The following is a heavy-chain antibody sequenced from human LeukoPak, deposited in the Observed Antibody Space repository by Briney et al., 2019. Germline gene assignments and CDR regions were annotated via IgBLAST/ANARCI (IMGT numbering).Heavy chain of an antibody. CDR2: ISYDGGNK. CDR3: ARDLGI. CDR1: GFTFSSYG. V-gene: IGHV3-30*03. Sequence: GRSLRLSCAASGFTFSSYGMHWVRQAPGKGLEWVAVISYDGGNKYYADSVKGRFTISRDNSKNTLYLQMNSLRAEDTAVYYCARDLGIWGQGTMVAVSS. J-gene: IGHJ3*02.